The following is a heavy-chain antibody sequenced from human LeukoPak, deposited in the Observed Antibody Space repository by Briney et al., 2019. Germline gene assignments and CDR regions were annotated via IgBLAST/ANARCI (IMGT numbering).Heavy chain of an antibody. Sequence: PGKSLRLSCAASGVSFSSYGMHWVRQAPGKGLEWVAVIWYDGSNKYSANSVKGRFTISRDNSKNTVYLQLNRLRAEDTAVYYSMRVRELRYSSSWYEGFFDYWGQGTLVTVSS. J-gene: IGHJ4*02. CDR3: MRVRELRYSSSWYEGFFDY. D-gene: IGHD6-13*01. CDR1: GVSFSSYG. CDR2: IWYDGSNK. V-gene: IGHV3-33*01.